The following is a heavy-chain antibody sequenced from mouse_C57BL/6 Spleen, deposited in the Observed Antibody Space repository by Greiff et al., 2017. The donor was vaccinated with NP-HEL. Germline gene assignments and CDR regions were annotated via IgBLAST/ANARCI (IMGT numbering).Heavy chain of an antibody. Sequence: ASGYTFTSYWMHWVKQRPGQGPEWIGNINPSNGGTNYNEKFKSKATLTVVKSSSKAYMQPSCLTSEDSAVYYCAREEGLLRRGDYWGQGTTLTVSS. CDR3: AREEGLLRRGDY. CDR2: INPSNGGT. D-gene: IGHD1-1*01. J-gene: IGHJ2*01. V-gene: IGHV1-53*01. CDR1: GYTFTSYW.